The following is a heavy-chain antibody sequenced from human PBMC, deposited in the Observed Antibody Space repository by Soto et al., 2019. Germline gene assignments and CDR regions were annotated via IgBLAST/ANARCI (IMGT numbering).Heavy chain of an antibody. CDR2: ISSDGSST. CDR3: ARGSRGYSYGYNDY. J-gene: IGHJ4*02. Sequence: EVQLLESGGGLVQPGGSLRLSCAASGFTFSSYAMSWVRQAPGKGLVWVSRISSDGSSTTYADCAEDRFIISRDNAKNTLYLQLNSLRAEDTAVYYCARGSRGYSYGYNDYWGQGTLVSVSS. CDR1: GFTFSSYA. D-gene: IGHD5-18*01. V-gene: IGHV3-74*02.